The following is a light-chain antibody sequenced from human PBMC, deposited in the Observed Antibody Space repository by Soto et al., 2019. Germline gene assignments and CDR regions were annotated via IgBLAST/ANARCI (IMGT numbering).Light chain of an antibody. V-gene: IGKV1-33*01. CDR1: HDFSKY. CDR3: QQYDTLPYT. J-gene: IGKJ2*01. CDR2: DAS. Sequence: DIQMTQSPSSLSASVGDRVTITCQASHDFSKYLNWYQQKPGKAPKLLIYDASHLETGVPSKFSGSASGTTFTFSISSLHPEDVATYYCQQYDTLPYTFGQGTKLEI.